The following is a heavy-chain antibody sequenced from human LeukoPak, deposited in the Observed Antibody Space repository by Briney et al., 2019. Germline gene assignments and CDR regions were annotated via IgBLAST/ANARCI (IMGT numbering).Heavy chain of an antibody. D-gene: IGHD6-19*01. CDR3: ASGIAVAGTLFDY. V-gene: IGHV3-30-3*01. CDR2: ISYDGSNK. Sequence: GGSLRLSCAASGFTFSSYAMHWVRQAPGKGLEWVAVISYDGSNKYYADSVKGRFTISRENSKNTLYLQMNSLRAEDTAVYYCASGIAVAGTLFDYWGQGTLVTVSS. CDR1: GFTFSSYA. J-gene: IGHJ4*02.